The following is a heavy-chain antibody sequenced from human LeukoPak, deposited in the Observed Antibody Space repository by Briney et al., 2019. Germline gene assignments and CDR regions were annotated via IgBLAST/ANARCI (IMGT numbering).Heavy chain of an antibody. CDR1: GYTFASYS. Sequence: ASVKVSCKTSGYTFASYSILWVRQAPGQGLESMGWISPYNGNTNYAQKFQGRVTITADKSTSTAYMELSSLRSEDTAVYYCAREGDYYDSSGYYYLWGQGTLVTVSS. J-gene: IGHJ4*02. D-gene: IGHD3-22*01. CDR3: AREGDYYDSSGYYYL. CDR2: ISPYNGNT. V-gene: IGHV1-18*01.